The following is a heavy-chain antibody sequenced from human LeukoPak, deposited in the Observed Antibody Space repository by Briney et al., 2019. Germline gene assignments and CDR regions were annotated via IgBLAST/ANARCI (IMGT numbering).Heavy chain of an antibody. CDR3: ARQVYRRLDY. Sequence: SETLSLTCTVSGRSISSYYWSWIRQPPGKGLEWIGYIYYSGRTNYNPSVKSRFTISVDTSKNQFSLKLSAVTAAAPAVYYCARQVYRRLDYWGQGTLVTVSS. CDR1: GRSISSYY. J-gene: IGHJ4*02. CDR2: IYYSGRT. V-gene: IGHV4-59*08. D-gene: IGHD5/OR15-5a*01.